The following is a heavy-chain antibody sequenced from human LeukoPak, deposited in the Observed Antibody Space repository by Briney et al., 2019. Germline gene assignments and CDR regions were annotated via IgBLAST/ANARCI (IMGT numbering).Heavy chain of an antibody. D-gene: IGHD3-22*01. Sequence: ASVKVSCKASGYTFTSYDIHWVRQATGQGLEWMGWMNPNSGNTGYAQKFQGRVTMTRNTSISTAYMELSSLRSEDTAVYYCAINRDSSGLGYFDYWGQGTLVTVSS. J-gene: IGHJ4*02. V-gene: IGHV1-8*01. CDR1: GYTFTSYD. CDR2: MNPNSGNT. CDR3: AINRDSSGLGYFDY.